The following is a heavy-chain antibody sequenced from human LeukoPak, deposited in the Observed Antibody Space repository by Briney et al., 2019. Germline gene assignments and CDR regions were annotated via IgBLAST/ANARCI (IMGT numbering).Heavy chain of an antibody. CDR1: GGSISSYY. D-gene: IGHD3-16*01. V-gene: IGHV4-34*01. Sequence: SETLSLTCTVSGGSISSYYWSWIRQPPGKGLEWIGEINHSGSTNYNPSLKSRVTISVDTSKNQFSLKLSSVTAADTAVYYCARVDYGSSRLDYWGQGTLVTVSS. CDR2: INHSGST. CDR3: ARVDYGSSRLDY. J-gene: IGHJ4*02.